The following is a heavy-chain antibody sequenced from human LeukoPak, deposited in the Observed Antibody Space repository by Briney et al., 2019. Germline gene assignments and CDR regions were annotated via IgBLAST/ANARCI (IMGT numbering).Heavy chain of an antibody. CDR1: GFTFSDFY. J-gene: IGHJ4*02. D-gene: IGHD3-22*01. Sequence: GGSLRLSCTASGFTFSDFYMAWIRRSPGKGLEWLSYISSGATTLFYANSVKGRFTISRDNAKKSLYLQMNTLGVEDTAIYYCAWVRGSFDTSGYSPPSYFDDWGQGTLVTVSS. CDR2: ISSGATTL. V-gene: IGHV3-11*04. CDR3: AWVRGSFDTSGYSPPSYFDD.